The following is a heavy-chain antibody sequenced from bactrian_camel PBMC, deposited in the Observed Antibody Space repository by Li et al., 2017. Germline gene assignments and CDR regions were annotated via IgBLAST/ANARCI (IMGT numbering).Heavy chain of an antibody. Sequence: HVQLVESGGDSVQAGGSLRLSCKVSGNSYRDYSMAWFRQVDVKEREGVAAIASSGSTTYTDSVKGRFTISKDNANNTLYLQMNRLQPVDTAMYYCAAVYLRGAAASDSYCLNGKPSDYYYWGQGTQVTVS. V-gene: IGHV3S53*01. J-gene: IGHJ4*01. CDR1: GNSYRDYS. D-gene: IGHD2*01. CDR2: IASSGST. CDR3: AAVYLRGAAASDSYCLNGKPSDYYY.